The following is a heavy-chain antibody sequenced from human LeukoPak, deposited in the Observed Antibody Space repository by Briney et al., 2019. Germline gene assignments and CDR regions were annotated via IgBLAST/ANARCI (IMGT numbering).Heavy chain of an antibody. D-gene: IGHD3-10*01. CDR1: GGSISSYY. CDR3: ARDQTYSGSGIYTYFDY. J-gene: IGHJ4*02. V-gene: IGHV4-59*12. CDR2: IYYSGST. Sequence: SETLSLTCTVSGGSISSYYWSWIRQPPGKGLEWIGYIYYSGSTNYNPSLKSRVTISVDTSKNQFSLKLSSVTATDTAVYYCARDQTYSGSGIYTYFDYWGQGILVTVSS.